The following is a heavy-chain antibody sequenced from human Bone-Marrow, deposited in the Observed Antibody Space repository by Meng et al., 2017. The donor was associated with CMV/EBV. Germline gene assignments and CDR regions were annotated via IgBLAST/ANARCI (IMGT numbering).Heavy chain of an antibody. D-gene: IGHD2-2*01. Sequence: FASYGISWVRQAPGQGLEWMGWISAYNGNTNYAQKLQSRVTMTTDTSTSTAYMELRSLRSDDTAVYYCARDILGYCSSTSCSNWFDPWGQGTLVTVSS. V-gene: IGHV1-18*01. CDR2: ISAYNGNT. J-gene: IGHJ5*02. CDR3: ARDILGYCSSTSCSNWFDP. CDR1: FASYG.